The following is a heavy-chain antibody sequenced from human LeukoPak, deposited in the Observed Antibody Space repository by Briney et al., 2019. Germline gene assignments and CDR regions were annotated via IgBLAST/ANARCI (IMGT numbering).Heavy chain of an antibody. J-gene: IGHJ4*02. CDR3: ARDRYYYDSSGYPFDY. CDR2: IYYSGST. Sequence: PSETLSLTCTVSGGSISSYYWSWIRQPPGKGLEWIGYIYYSGSTNYNPSLKSRVTISVDTSKNQFSLKLSSVTAADTAVYYCARDRYYYDSSGYPFDYWGQGTLVTVSS. V-gene: IGHV4-59*13. D-gene: IGHD3-22*01. CDR1: GGSISSYY.